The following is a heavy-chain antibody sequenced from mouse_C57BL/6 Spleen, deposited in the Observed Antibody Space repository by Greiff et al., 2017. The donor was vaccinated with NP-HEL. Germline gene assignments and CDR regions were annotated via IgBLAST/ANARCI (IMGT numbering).Heavy chain of an antibody. Sequence: VQLQESGAELVRPGASVTLSCKASGYTFTDYEMHWVKQTPVHGLEWIGAIDPETGGTAYNQKFKGKAILTADKSSSTAYMELRSLTSADSAVYYCTRLGYFDVWGTGTTVTVSS. CDR2: IDPETGGT. V-gene: IGHV1-15*01. CDR3: TRLGYFDV. CDR1: GYTFTDYE. J-gene: IGHJ1*03.